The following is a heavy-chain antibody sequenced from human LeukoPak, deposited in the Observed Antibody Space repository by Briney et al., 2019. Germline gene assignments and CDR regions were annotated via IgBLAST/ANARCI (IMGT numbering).Heavy chain of an antibody. J-gene: IGHJ5*02. Sequence: ASVTVSCKASGYTFTIYGISWVRQAPGQGLEWMGWISAYNGNTNYAQKLQGRVTMTTDTSTSTAYMELRSLRSDDTAVYYCARAVLLRGWFDPWGQGTLVTVSS. D-gene: IGHD2-21*01. V-gene: IGHV1-18*01. CDR3: ARAVLLRGWFDP. CDR1: GYTFTIYG. CDR2: ISAYNGNT.